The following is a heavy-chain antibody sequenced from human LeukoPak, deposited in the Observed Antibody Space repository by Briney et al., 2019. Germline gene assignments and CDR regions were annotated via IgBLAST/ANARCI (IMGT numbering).Heavy chain of an antibody. CDR3: ASAKWYYYDTSDYQTPDVRSGFDY. J-gene: IGHJ4*02. V-gene: IGHV3-74*01. D-gene: IGHD3-22*01. CDR2: INTDGRRT. Sequence: GGSLRLSCAASGFTFSDYWMHWVRQAPGKGLVWVSGINTDGRRTIYADSVKGRFTISRDNAKNTLYLQMNSLRAEDTAVYYCASAKWYYYDTSDYQTPDVRSGFDYWGQGTLVTVSS. CDR1: GFTFSDYW.